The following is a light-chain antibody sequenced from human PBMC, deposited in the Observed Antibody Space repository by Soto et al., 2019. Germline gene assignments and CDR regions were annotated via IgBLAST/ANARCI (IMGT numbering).Light chain of an antibody. CDR3: AAWDDSLKGWV. CDR1: SSNIGKNT. Sequence: QPVLTQPPSASATPGQRVTISCSGSSSNIGKNTVNWYQQLSGTAPKLLIHSNSQRPSGVPDRFSGSKSGTSASLAISGLQSEDEADYYCAAWDDSLKGWVFGGGTKVTVL. J-gene: IGLJ3*02. V-gene: IGLV1-44*01. CDR2: SNS.